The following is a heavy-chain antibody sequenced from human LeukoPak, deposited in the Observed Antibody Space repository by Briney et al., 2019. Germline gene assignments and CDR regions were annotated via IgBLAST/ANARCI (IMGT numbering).Heavy chain of an antibody. CDR3: ARAPGILPEFDI. CDR2: IYYSGST. V-gene: IGHV4-39*07. Sequence: KPSETLSLTCTVSGGSISSSSYYWGWIRQPPGKGLEWIGSIYYSGSTYYNPSLKSRVTISVDTSKNQFSLKLSSVTAADTAVYYCARAPGILPEFDIWGRGTKVTVSS. J-gene: IGHJ3*02. CDR1: GGSISSSSYY. D-gene: IGHD2/OR15-2a*01.